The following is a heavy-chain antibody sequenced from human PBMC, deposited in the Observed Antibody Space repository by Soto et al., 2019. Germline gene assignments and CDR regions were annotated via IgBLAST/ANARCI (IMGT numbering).Heavy chain of an antibody. J-gene: IGHJ6*02. CDR1: GGSISSGGYY. CDR2: IYYSGST. CDR3: ARDLSEATSPFCSGGSCYSYYYYYGMDV. Sequence: LSETLSLTCTVSGGSISSGGYYWSWIRQHPGKGLEWIGYIYYSGSTYYNPSLKSRVTISVDTSKNQFSLKLSSVTAADTAVYYCARDLSEATSPFCSGGSCYSYYYYYGMDVWGQGTTVTVSS. V-gene: IGHV4-31*03. D-gene: IGHD2-15*01.